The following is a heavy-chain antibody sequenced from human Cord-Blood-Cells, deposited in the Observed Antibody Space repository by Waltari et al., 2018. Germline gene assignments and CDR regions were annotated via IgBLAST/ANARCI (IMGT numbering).Heavy chain of an antibody. D-gene: IGHD3-3*01. CDR1: GFTFSNAW. V-gene: IGHV3-15*01. CDR3: TTSYWLYYDFWSGYYAFDI. Sequence: EVQLVESGGGLVKPGGSLRLSCAASGFTFSNAWMSWVRQATGKGLEGVGRIKSKTDGGTTDYAAPVKGRFTISRDDSKNTLYLQMNSLKTEDTAVYYCTTSYWLYYDFWSGYYAFDIWGQGTMVTVSS. J-gene: IGHJ3*02. CDR2: IKSKTDGGTT.